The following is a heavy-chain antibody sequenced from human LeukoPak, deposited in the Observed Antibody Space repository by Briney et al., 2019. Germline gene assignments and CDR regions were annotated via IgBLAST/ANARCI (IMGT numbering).Heavy chain of an antibody. V-gene: IGHV4-38-2*01. J-gene: IGHJ4*02. CDR1: GYSISNTYY. CDR3: ARNSSGNYFDY. CDR2: IYNSGST. D-gene: IGHD1-26*01. Sequence: SETLSLTCAVSGYSISNTYYWGWIRQPPGKELEWIGSIYNSGSTHYNPSLKSRVTISVDTSKNQFSLKLTCVTAADTAVYYCARNSSGNYFDYWGQGTLVTVSS.